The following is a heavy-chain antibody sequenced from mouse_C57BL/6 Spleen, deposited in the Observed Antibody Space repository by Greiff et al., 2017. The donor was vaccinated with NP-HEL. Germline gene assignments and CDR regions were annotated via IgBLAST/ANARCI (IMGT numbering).Heavy chain of an antibody. V-gene: IGHV14-1*01. D-gene: IGHD1-1*01. CDR2: IDPEDGDT. J-gene: IGHJ1*03. CDR3: TTRATVADWYFDV. Sequence: EVKLVESGAELVRPGASVKLSCTASGFNIKDYYMHWVKQRPEQGLEWIGRIDPEDGDTEYAPKFQGKATMTADTSSNTAYLQLSSLTSEDTAVYYCTTRATVADWYFDVWGTGTTVTVSS. CDR1: GFNIKDYY.